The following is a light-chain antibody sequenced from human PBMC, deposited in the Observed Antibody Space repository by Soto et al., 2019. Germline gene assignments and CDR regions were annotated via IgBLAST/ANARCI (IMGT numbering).Light chain of an antibody. CDR2: EES. Sequence: DIQMTQSPSTLSASVGERVTITCRASQSVSKWLAWYQQKPGKPPKLLIYEESTLHSGVPSRFSGRKSGTQFTLTIDSLQPEDFATYYCQQVKTYPRTFGGGTKVDIK. V-gene: IGKV1-5*01. CDR1: QSVSKW. CDR3: QQVKTYPRT. J-gene: IGKJ4*01.